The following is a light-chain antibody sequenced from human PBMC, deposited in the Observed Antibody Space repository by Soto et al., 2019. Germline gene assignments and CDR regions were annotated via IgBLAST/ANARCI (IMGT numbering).Light chain of an antibody. CDR2: DVS. V-gene: IGLV2-14*01. Sequence: QSVLTQPASVSGSPGQSITISCTGTSSDVGGYNYVSWYQQHPGKAPKLMIYDVSNRPSGVSNRFSGSKSGNTASLTISGLQAEDEADYYCSSDTSSSTLSVVFGGGTKLTVL. J-gene: IGLJ2*01. CDR1: SSDVGGYNY. CDR3: SSDTSSSTLSVV.